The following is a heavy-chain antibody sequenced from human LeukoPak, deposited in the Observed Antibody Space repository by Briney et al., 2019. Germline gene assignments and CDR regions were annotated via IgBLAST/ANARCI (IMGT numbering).Heavy chain of an antibody. Sequence: GGSLRLSCTASGFTFGDYAMSWVRQAPGKGLEWVSYISRSSTTIYYADSVKGRFTISRDNAKNSLYLQMNSLRAEDTAVYYCATSGYSSSWYFGWGQGTLVTVSS. D-gene: IGHD6-13*01. CDR1: GFTFGDYA. CDR2: ISRSSTTI. V-gene: IGHV3-48*01. J-gene: IGHJ4*02. CDR3: ATSGYSSSWYFG.